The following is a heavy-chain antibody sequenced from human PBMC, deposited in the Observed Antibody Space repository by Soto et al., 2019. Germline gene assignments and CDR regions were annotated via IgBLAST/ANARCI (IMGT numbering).Heavy chain of an antibody. D-gene: IGHD2-15*01. V-gene: IGHV5-10-1*03. J-gene: IGHJ5*02. Sequence: EVQLVQSGAEVKKPGESLRISCKGSGYSFTSYWISWVRQMPGKGLEWMGRIDPSDSYTNYSPSFQGHVTISADKSISTAYLQWSSLKASDTAMYYCARHSWDIVVVVAATRSDNWFDPWGQGTLVTVSS. CDR2: IDPSDSYT. CDR3: ARHSWDIVVVVAATRSDNWFDP. CDR1: GYSFTSYW.